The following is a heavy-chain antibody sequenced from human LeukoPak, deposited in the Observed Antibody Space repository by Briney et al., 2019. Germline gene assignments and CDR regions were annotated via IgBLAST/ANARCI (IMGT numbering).Heavy chain of an antibody. CDR3: ASRGANRFDY. CDR1: GGSFSGYY. J-gene: IGHJ4*02. D-gene: IGHD1-26*01. V-gene: IGHV4-34*01. Sequence: SETLSLTCAVYGGSFSGYYWSWIRQPPGKGLEWIGEINHSGSTNYNPSLKSRVTISVDTSKNQFSLKLSSVTAADTAVYYCASRGANRFDYWGQGTLVTASS. CDR2: INHSGST.